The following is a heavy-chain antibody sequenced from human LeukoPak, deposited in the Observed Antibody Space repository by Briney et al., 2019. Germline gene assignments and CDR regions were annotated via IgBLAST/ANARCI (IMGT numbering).Heavy chain of an antibody. CDR3: AKVQEMATILPPFHY. CDR1: GFTFSSYA. D-gene: IGHD5-24*01. CDR2: ISGRGGTI. V-gene: IGHV3-23*01. J-gene: IGHJ4*02. Sequence: GGSLRLSCAASGFTFSSYAMSWVRQAPGKGLQWVSGISGRGGTIYYADSVKGRFTISRDNSKNTLYLQMNSLRAEDTAVYYCAKVQEMATILPPFHYWGQGTLVTVSS.